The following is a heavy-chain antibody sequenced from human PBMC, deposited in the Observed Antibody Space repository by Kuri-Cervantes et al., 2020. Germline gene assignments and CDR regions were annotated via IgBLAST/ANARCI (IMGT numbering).Heavy chain of an antibody. CDR1: GGSFSGYY. V-gene: IGHV4-34*01. Sequence: SETLSLTCAVYGGSFSGYYWSWIRQPPGKGLEWIGEINHSGSTNYNPSLKSRVTISVDTSKNQFSLNLSSVTAADTAVYYCARGHGDYGSDLWYFDLWGRGTLVTVSS. D-gene: IGHD3-10*01. CDR2: INHSGST. J-gene: IGHJ2*01. CDR3: ARGHGDYGSDLWYFDL.